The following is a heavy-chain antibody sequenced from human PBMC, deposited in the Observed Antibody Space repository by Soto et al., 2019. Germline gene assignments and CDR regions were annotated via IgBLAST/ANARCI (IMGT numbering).Heavy chain of an antibody. CDR1: GFTASSNY. CDR3: ATRFDYGGNSAAEGAFDI. V-gene: IGHV3-53*01. CDR2: IYSGGST. J-gene: IGHJ3*02. D-gene: IGHD4-17*01. Sequence: LRLSCAASGFTASSNYMSWVRQAPGKGLEWVSVIYSGGSTYYADSVKGRFTISRDNSKNTLYLQMNSLRAEDTAMYYCATRFDYGGNSAAEGAFDIWGQGTMVTVSS.